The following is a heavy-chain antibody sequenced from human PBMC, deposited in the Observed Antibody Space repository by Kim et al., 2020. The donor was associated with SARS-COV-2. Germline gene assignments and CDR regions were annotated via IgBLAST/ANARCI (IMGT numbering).Heavy chain of an antibody. J-gene: IGHJ4*02. V-gene: IGHV4-59*08. CDR2: IYNSGST. Sequence: SETLSLTCTVSGGSISSYYWSWIRQPPGKGLEWIGYIYNSGSTNYNPSLKSRVTISVDTSKNQFSLKLSSVTAADTAVYYCARRYCSGGSCYGPSNFDYWGQGSLGTVSS. CDR3: ARRYCSGGSCYGPSNFDY. CDR1: GGSISSYY. D-gene: IGHD2-15*01.